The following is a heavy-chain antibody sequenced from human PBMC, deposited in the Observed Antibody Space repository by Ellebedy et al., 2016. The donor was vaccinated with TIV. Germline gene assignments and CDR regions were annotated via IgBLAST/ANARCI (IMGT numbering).Heavy chain of an antibody. D-gene: IGHD2-15*01. J-gene: IGHJ3*02. CDR2: ISTYSGNT. Sequence: AASVNVSCKTSGYTFRRHGLNWVRQAPGQGLEWMGWISTYSGNTKYAQKFQGRVTMTTDTSTGTADMELRSLTSDDTAVYYCAREADSDALDIWGQGTMVIVSS. V-gene: IGHV1-18*01. CDR1: GYTFRRHG. CDR3: AREADSDALDI.